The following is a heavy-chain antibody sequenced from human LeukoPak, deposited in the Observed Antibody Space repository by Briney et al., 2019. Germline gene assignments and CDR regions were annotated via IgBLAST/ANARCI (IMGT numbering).Heavy chain of an antibody. J-gene: IGHJ6*03. CDR3: AREGRTHFKPNYYYMDV. CDR2: IYTSGST. V-gene: IGHV4-61*02. D-gene: IGHD1-26*01. Sequence: SETLSLTCTVPGGSISSGSYYWSWIRPPAGKGLEWIGRIYTSGSTNYNPSLKSRVNISVDTSKNQFSLKLSSVTAADTAVYYCAREGRTHFKPNYYYMDVWGKGTTVTVSS. CDR1: GGSISSGSYY.